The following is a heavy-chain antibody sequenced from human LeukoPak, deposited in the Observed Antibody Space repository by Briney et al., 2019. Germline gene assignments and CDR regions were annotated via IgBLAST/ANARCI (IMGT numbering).Heavy chain of an antibody. V-gene: IGHV3-43*01. CDR1: GFTFDDYT. J-gene: IGHJ6*02. Sequence: GGSLRLSCAASGFTFDDYTMHWVRQAPGKGLEWVSLISWDGGSTYYADSVKGRFTISRDNSKNSLYLQMNSLRTEDTALYYCAKDIGHSGSYLNYYYYGMDVWGQGTTVTVSS. CDR2: ISWDGGST. D-gene: IGHD1-26*01. CDR3: AKDIGHSGSYLNYYYYGMDV.